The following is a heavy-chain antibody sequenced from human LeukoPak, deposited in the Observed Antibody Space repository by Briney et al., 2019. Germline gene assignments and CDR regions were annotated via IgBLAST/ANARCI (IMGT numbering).Heavy chain of an antibody. CDR1: GYSISSGYY. V-gene: IGHV4-38-2*02. CDR3: ARAILLRGPDRGYSYAPRGYYYYMDV. CDR2: IYHSGRT. Sequence: SETLSLTCTVSGYSISSGYYWGWIRQPPGKGLEWIGSIYHSGRTYYNPSLKSRVTISVDTSKNQFSLKLSSVTAADTAVYYCARAILLRGPDRGYSYAPRGYYYYMDVWGQGTLVTVSS. J-gene: IGHJ6*03. D-gene: IGHD5-18*01.